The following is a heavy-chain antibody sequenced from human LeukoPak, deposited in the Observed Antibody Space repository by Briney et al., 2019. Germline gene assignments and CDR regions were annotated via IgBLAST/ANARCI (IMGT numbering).Heavy chain of an antibody. CDR2: INPNSGGT. D-gene: IGHD3-22*01. CDR3: ARVPRRGYDSSGYYSSAAPKDY. Sequence: GASVKVSCKASGYTFTGYYMHWVRQAPGQGLEWMGRINPNSGGTNYAQKFQGGVTMTRDTSISTAYMELSRLRSDDTAVYYCARVPRRGYDSSGYYSSAAPKDYWGQGTLVTVSS. J-gene: IGHJ4*02. CDR1: GYTFTGYY. V-gene: IGHV1-2*06.